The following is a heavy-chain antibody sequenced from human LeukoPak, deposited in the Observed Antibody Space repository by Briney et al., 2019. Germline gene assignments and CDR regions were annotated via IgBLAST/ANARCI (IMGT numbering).Heavy chain of an antibody. CDR1: GGTFSSYA. D-gene: IGHD3-3*01. J-gene: IGHJ6*03. Sequence: SVKVSCKASGGTFSSYAISWVRQAPGQGLEWMGGIIPIFGTANYAQKFQGRVTITADESTSTAYMELSSLRSEDTAVYYCASGSTYYDFWSGYLFSFYYYFMDVWGKGTTVTVSS. CDR2: IIPIFGTA. V-gene: IGHV1-69*01. CDR3: ASGSTYYDFWSGYLFSFYYYFMDV.